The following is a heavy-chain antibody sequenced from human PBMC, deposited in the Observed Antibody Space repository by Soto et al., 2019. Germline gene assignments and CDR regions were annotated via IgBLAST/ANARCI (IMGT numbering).Heavy chain of an antibody. D-gene: IGHD3-16*02. CDR2: IYPGDSDT. V-gene: IGHV5-51*01. J-gene: IGHJ6*02. CDR1: GYTFTDYW. CDR3: ATHIGNFRYYYYAMDV. Sequence: PGESLKISCKGSGYTFTDYWIGWVRQLPGKGLEWRGIIYPGDSDTRYSPSFQGHVTITVDKSTSTAYLQWNALTASYTAMYYCATHIGNFRYYYYAMDVWGHGTTVTVSS.